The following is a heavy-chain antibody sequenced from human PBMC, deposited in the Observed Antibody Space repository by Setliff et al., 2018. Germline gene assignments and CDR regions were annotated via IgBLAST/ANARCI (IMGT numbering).Heavy chain of an antibody. D-gene: IGHD6-13*01. CDR3: ARGRGSSWSGIVNWFDP. J-gene: IGHJ5*02. CDR2: ISSNGGST. CDR1: GFTFSSYA. Sequence: GESLKISCAASGFTFSSYAMHWVRLAPGKGLEYVSAISSNGGSTYYADSVKGRFTISRDNSKNTLYLQMGSLRAEDMAVYYCARGRGSSWSGIVNWFDPWGQGTLVTVSS. V-gene: IGHV3-64*02.